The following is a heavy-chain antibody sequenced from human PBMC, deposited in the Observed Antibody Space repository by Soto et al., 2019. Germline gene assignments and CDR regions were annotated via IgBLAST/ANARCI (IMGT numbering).Heavy chain of an antibody. V-gene: IGHV3-30-3*01. CDR3: ARVEPASYYYYGMDV. J-gene: IGHJ6*02. D-gene: IGHD1-26*01. CDR2: ISYDGSNK. CDR1: GFTFSSYA. Sequence: QVQLVESGGGVVQPGRSLRLSCAASGFTFSSYARHWVRQAPGKGLEWVAVISYDGSNKYYADSVKGRFTISRDNSKNTLYLQMNSLRAEDTAVYYCARVEPASYYYYGMDVWGQGTTVTVSS.